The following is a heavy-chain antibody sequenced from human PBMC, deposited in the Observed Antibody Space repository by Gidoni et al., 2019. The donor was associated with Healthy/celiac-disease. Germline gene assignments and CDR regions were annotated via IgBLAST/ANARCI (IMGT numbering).Heavy chain of an antibody. Sequence: QVQLQESGPGLVKPAQTLSLTCTVAGGSIISGGYYWSWIRQHPWKGLEWIGYIYYSGSTYYNPSLTSRVTISVDTSKNQFSLTLISVTAADTAVYYCARYGATPSLPRAQNAFDIWGQGTMVTVSS. CDR1: GGSIISGGYY. CDR3: ARYGATPSLPRAQNAFDI. CDR2: IYYSGST. J-gene: IGHJ3*02. V-gene: IGHV4-31*03. D-gene: IGHD4-17*01.